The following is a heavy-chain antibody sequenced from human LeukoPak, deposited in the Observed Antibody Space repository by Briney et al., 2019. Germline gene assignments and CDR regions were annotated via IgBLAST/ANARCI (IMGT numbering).Heavy chain of an antibody. J-gene: IGHJ6*02. D-gene: IGHD4-17*01. CDR2: ISPILGLR. CDR3: AREFEGYDDYSDSYYGMDV. V-gene: IGHV1-69*04. Sequence: VASVKVSCKTSGSTFVRDTISWVRQAPGQGLEWMGRISPILGLRNFAQKFQGRVTITADKSTSTAYMELSSLRSEDTAVYYCAREFEGYDDYSDSYYGMDVWGQRTTVTVSS. CDR1: GSTFVRDT.